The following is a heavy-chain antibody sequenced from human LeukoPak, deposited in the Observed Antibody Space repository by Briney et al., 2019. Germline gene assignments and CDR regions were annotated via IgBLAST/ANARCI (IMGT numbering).Heavy chain of an antibody. D-gene: IGHD3-22*01. V-gene: IGHV1-2*02. Sequence: GASVEVSCKASGYTFTGYYMHWVRQAPGQGLEWMGWINPNSGGTNYAQKFQGRVTMTRDTSISTAYMELSRLRSDDTAVYYCARRGDSSGKELAYWGQGTLVTVSS. CDR3: ARRGDSSGKELAY. CDR1: GYTFTGYY. CDR2: INPNSGGT. J-gene: IGHJ4*02.